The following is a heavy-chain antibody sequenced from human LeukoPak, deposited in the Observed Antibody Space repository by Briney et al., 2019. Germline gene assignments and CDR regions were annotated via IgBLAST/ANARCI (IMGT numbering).Heavy chain of an antibody. CDR3: AKSRAGSSGSYFDY. D-gene: IGHD3-22*01. CDR2: INSDGKST. CDR1: GFTFSNYW. Sequence: GGSLRLSCAASGFTFSNYWMHWVRQGPGEGLVWVSRINSDGKSTSYADSVKGRFTISRDNAKNTLFLQMNSLRAEDTAVYFCAKSRAGSSGSYFDYWGQGTLVTVSS. V-gene: IGHV3-74*01. J-gene: IGHJ4*02.